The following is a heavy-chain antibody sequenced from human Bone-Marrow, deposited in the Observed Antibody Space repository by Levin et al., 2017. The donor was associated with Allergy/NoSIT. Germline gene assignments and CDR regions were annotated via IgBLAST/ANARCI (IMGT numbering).Heavy chain of an antibody. V-gene: IGHV1-69*01. CDR3: ARLKDGYGYGLDY. CDR2: IIPIFGTA. J-gene: IGHJ4*02. CDR1: GGTFSSYA. D-gene: IGHD5-18*01. Sequence: KISCKASGGTFSSYAISWVRQAPGQGLEWMGGIIPIFGTANYAQKFQGRVTITADESTSTAYMELSSLRSEDTAVYYCARLKDGYGYGLDYWGQGTLVTVSS.